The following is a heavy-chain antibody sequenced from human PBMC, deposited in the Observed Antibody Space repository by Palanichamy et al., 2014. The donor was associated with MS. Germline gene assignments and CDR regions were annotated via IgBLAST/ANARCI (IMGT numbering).Heavy chain of an antibody. Sequence: EVQLVEVVGEAVWSRPGGSRETLLCSSGFTFSSYWMSWVRQAPGKGLEWVANIKQDGSEKYYVDSVKGRFTISRDNAKNSLYLQMNSLRAEDTAVYYCARDPLDDYGDYVGRFDYWGQGTLVTVSS. J-gene: IGHJ4*02. CDR2: IKQDGSEK. CDR3: ARDPLDDYGDYVGRFDY. CDR1: GFTFSSYW. V-gene: IGHV3-7*01. D-gene: IGHD4-17*01.